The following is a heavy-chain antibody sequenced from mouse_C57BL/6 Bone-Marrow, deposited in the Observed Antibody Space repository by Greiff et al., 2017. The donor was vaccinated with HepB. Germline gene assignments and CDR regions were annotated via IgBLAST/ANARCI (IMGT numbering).Heavy chain of an antibody. J-gene: IGHJ4*01. CDR2: ISDGGSYT. Sequence: EVKLVESGGGLVKPGGSLKLSCAASGFTFSSYAMSWVRQTPEKRLEWVATISDGGSYTYYPDNVKGRFTISRDNAENNLYLQMSHLKSEDTAMYYSGRDSNYDYYAMDYWGQGTSVTVSS. CDR1: GFTFSSYA. V-gene: IGHV5-4*03. D-gene: IGHD2-5*01. CDR3: GRDSNYDYYAMDY.